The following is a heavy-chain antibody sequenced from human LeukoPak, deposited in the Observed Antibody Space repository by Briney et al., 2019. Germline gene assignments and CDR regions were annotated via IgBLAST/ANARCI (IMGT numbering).Heavy chain of an antibody. V-gene: IGHV3-74*01. Sequence: GGSLRLSCAASGFTFSSYGMHWVRQAPGKGLVWVSRINSDGSITSYADSVEGRFTISRDNAKDTLYLQMNSLRAEDAAVYYCASPMWDTAIHDYWGQGTLVTVSS. CDR1: GFTFSSYG. CDR3: ASPMWDTAIHDY. CDR2: INSDGSIT. D-gene: IGHD5-18*01. J-gene: IGHJ4*02.